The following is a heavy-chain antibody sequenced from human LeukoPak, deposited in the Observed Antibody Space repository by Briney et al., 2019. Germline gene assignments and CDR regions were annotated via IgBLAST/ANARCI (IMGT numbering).Heavy chain of an antibody. D-gene: IGHD6-13*01. CDR3: ARSSSWLTNWFDP. J-gene: IGHJ5*02. Sequence: GGSLRLSCAASGFTFSRYSMNWVRQAPGKGLEWVAVISYDGSNKYYADSVKGRFTISRDNSKNTLYLQMNSLRAEDTAVYYCARSSSWLTNWFDPWGQGTLVTVSS. CDR2: ISYDGSNK. CDR1: GFTFSRYS. V-gene: IGHV3-30*03.